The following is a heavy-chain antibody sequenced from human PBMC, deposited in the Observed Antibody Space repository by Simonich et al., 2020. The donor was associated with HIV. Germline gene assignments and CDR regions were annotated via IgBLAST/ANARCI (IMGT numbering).Heavy chain of an antibody. CDR3: ARGYYYDSSGYYQPAEYFQH. CDR1: GGSFSGYY. J-gene: IGHJ1*01. D-gene: IGHD3-22*01. CDR2: INHSGST. Sequence: QVQLQQWGAGLLKPSETLSLTCAVYGGSFSGYYWSWIRQPPGKGLEWIGEINHSGSTNYNPYLKSRVTISVDTSKNQFSLKLSSVTAADTAVYYCARGYYYDSSGYYQPAEYFQHWGQGTLVTVSS. V-gene: IGHV4-34*01.